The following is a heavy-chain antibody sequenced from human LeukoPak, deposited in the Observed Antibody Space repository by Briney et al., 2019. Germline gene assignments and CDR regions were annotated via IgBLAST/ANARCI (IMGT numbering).Heavy chain of an antibody. CDR3: ARDSSGWYDH. J-gene: IGHJ5*02. CDR2: IYAGGTT. V-gene: IGHV3-53*01. CDR1: GFTVSTSY. D-gene: IGHD6-19*01. Sequence: HPGGSLRLSCAASGFTVSTSYMSWVRQAPGRGLEWVSVIYAGGTTYYADSVKGRFTISRDNSKNTLYLQMNSLRDEDTAVYYCARDSSGWYDHWGHGTLATVSS.